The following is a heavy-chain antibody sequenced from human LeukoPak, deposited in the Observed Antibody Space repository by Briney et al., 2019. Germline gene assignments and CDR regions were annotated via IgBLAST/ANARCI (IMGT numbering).Heavy chain of an antibody. V-gene: IGHV4-39*07. CDR3: ARNGDYCLDY. J-gene: IGHJ4*02. CDR2: IYYSGST. D-gene: IGHD4-17*01. Sequence: SEILSLTCTVSGGSISSSSYYWGWIRQPPGKGLEWIGSIYYSGSTYYNPSLKSRVTISVDTSKNQFSLKLSSVTAADTAVYYCARNGDYCLDYWGQGTLVTVSS. CDR1: GGSISSSSYY.